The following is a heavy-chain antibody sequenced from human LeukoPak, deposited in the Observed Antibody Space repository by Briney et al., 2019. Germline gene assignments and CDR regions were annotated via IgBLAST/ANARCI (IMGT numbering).Heavy chain of an antibody. CDR3: AKDQGYDFLFDY. J-gene: IGHJ4*02. CDR2: ISYDGSNK. D-gene: IGHD5-12*01. Sequence: GRSLRLSCAASGFTFSSYGMHWVRQAPGKGLGWVAVISYDGSNKYYADSVKGRFTISRDNSKNTLYLQMNSLRAEDTAVYYCAKDQGYDFLFDYWGQGTLVTVSS. CDR1: GFTFSSYG. V-gene: IGHV3-30*18.